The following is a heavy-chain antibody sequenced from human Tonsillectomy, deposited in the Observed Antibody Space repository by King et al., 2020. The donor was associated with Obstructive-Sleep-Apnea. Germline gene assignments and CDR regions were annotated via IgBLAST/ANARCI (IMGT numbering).Heavy chain of an antibody. J-gene: IGHJ4*02. D-gene: IGHD6-13*01. CDR1: GFTFSSYA. V-gene: IGHV3-30*04. CDR2: ISYDGSNK. Sequence: VQLVESGGGVVQPGRSLRLSCAASGFTFSSYAMHWVRQAPGKGLEWVAVISYDGSNKYYADSVKGRFTISRDNSKNTLYLQMNSLRAEDTAVYYCATENNNLGIAAAGSIDYWGQGTLVTVSS. CDR3: ATENNNLGIAAAGSIDY.